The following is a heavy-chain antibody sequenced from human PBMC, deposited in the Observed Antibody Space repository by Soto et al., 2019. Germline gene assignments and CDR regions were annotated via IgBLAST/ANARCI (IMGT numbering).Heavy chain of an antibody. CDR3: ARGDDTYDCWSGYYPPFFDY. J-gene: IGHJ4*02. V-gene: IGHV3-53*01. Sequence: GGSLRLSCAAPGFTVSSIYMSWVRQAPGKGLEWVSVIYSGGSTYYADSVKGRFTISRDKSKNALYLQMNSLRAEDTAVYYCARGDDTYDCWSGYYPPFFDYWGQGTLVTVSS. CDR1: GFTVSSIY. D-gene: IGHD3-3*01. CDR2: IYSGGST.